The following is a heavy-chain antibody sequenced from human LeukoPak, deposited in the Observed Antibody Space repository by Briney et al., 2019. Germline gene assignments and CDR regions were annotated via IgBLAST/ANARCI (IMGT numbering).Heavy chain of an antibody. D-gene: IGHD2-2*01. CDR3: AKDGGPPDCSSTSCYPDDAFDI. CDR2: ISGSGGST. V-gene: IGHV3-23*01. J-gene: IGHJ3*02. CDR1: GFTFSSYA. Sequence: GGSLRLSCAASGFTFSSYAMSWVRQAPGKGLEWVSAISGSGGSTYYADPVKGRFTISRDNSKNTLYLQMNSLRAEDTAVYYCAKDGGPPDCSSTSCYPDDAFDIWGQGTMVTVSS.